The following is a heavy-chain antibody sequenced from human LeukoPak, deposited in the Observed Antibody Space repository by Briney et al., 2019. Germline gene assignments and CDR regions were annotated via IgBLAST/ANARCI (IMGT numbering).Heavy chain of an antibody. V-gene: IGHV3-49*03. Sequence: GGSLRLSCTVSGFTFEDYSIYWFRQAPGKGLEWVGFIRSKTYGGTTEFAASVKGRFTISTDDSTSIAYLQMNSLKTEDTALYYCARGRQQVVLAPLQHWGQGTPVVVSS. CDR1: GFTFEDYS. J-gene: IGHJ1*01. D-gene: IGHD6-13*01. CDR2: IRSKTYGGTT. CDR3: ARGRQQVVLAPLQH.